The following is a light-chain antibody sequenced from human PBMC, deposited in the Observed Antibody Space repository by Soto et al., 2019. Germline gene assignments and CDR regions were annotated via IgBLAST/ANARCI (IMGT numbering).Light chain of an antibody. Sequence: EARVTSTLRPCQTISTWMDWYQQKPGKAPKLLVYDASTLQSGVASRFSGSGSGTEFTLIISGLQPDDSATYYCRQYTNTNNPWMFGQGTKVDIK. J-gene: IGKJ1*01. CDR2: DAS. CDR1: QTISTW. V-gene: IGKV1-5*01. CDR3: RQYTNTNNPWM.